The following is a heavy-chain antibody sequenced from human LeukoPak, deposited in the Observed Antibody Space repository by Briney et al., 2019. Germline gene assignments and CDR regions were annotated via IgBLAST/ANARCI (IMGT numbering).Heavy chain of an antibody. CDR2: INPNSGGT. V-gene: IGHV1-2*06. D-gene: IGHD3-3*01. J-gene: IGHJ6*02. Sequence: ASVKVSCKASGYTFTGYYMHWVRQAPGQGLEWMGRINPNSGGTNYAQKFQGRVTMTRDTSISTAYMELSGLRSDDTAVYYCATTAGDFWSGYYGGPGMDVWGQGTTVTVSS. CDR3: ATTAGDFWSGYYGGPGMDV. CDR1: GYTFTGYY.